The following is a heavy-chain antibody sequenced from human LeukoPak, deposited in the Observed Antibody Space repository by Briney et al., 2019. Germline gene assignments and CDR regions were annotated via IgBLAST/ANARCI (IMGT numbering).Heavy chain of an antibody. CDR2: ISWNSGSI. D-gene: IGHD6-13*01. Sequence: PGGSLRLSCAASGFTFDDYAMHWVRQAPGKGLEWVSGISWNSGSIGYADSVKGRFTISRDNAKNSLYLQMNSLRAEDTALYYCAKDNGWGGQQLVRGPFDYWGQGTLVTVSS. V-gene: IGHV3-9*01. J-gene: IGHJ4*02. CDR1: GFTFDDYA. CDR3: AKDNGWGGQQLVRGPFDY.